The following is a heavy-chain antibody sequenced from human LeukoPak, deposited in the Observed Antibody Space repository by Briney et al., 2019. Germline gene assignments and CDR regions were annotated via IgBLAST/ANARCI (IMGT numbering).Heavy chain of an antibody. Sequence: GGSLRLSCAASGFTFSSYAMSWARQAPGKGLEWVAVISYDGSNKYYADSVKGRFTISRDNSKNTLYLQMNSLRAEDTAVYYCARELTMIVVVIGYWGQGTLVTVSS. CDR2: ISYDGSNK. CDR1: GFTFSSYA. V-gene: IGHV3-30*04. CDR3: ARELTMIVVVIGY. D-gene: IGHD3-22*01. J-gene: IGHJ4*02.